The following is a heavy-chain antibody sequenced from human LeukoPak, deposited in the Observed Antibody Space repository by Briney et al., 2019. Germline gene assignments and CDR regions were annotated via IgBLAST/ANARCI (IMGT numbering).Heavy chain of an antibody. J-gene: IGHJ4*02. V-gene: IGHV4-34*01. Sequence: SETLSLTCAVYGGSFSGYYWSWIRQPPGKGLEWIGEINHSGSTNYNPSLKSRVTISVDTSKNQLSLKLSSVTAADTAVYYCARRSYSSGWYKNWGQGTLVTVSS. D-gene: IGHD6-19*01. CDR3: ARRSYSSGWYKN. CDR1: GGSFSGYY. CDR2: INHSGST.